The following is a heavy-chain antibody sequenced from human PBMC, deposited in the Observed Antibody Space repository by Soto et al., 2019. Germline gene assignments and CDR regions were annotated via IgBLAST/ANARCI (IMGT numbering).Heavy chain of an antibody. D-gene: IGHD6-13*01. CDR1: GFTFSSYA. Sequence: GGSLRLSCAASGFTFSSYAMSWVRQAPGKGLEWVSAISDSGGSTYYADSVKGRFTISRDSSKTTLYLQMDGLRAEDTAVYYCAKGGYSSSWYAFDIWGQGTMVTVSS. CDR2: ISDSGGST. CDR3: AKGGYSSSWYAFDI. V-gene: IGHV3-23*01. J-gene: IGHJ3*02.